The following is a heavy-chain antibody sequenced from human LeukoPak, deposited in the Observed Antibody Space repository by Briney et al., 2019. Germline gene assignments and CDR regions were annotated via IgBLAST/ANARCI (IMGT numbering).Heavy chain of an antibody. V-gene: IGHV4-39*07. Sequence: PSETLSLTCTVSGGSINSTSNYWGWIRQPPGKGLEWIGSIYYSGSTNYNPSLKSRVTISVDTSKNQFSLKLSSVTAADTAVYYCARVGLSYGSGSYYKHYYGMDVWGQGTTVTVSS. CDR2: IYYSGST. CDR1: GGSINSTSNY. J-gene: IGHJ6*02. CDR3: ARVGLSYGSGSYYKHYYGMDV. D-gene: IGHD3-10*01.